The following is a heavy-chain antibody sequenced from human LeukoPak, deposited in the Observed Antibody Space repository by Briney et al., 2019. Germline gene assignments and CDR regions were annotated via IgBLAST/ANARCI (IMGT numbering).Heavy chain of an antibody. D-gene: IGHD3-22*01. CDR3: AKDSKYYDSSGYYFDY. J-gene: IGHJ4*02. Sequence: GGSLRLSCAASGFTFSSYAMSWVRQAPGKGLEWVSAISGSGGSSYYADSVKGRFTISRDNSKNTLYLQMNSLRAEDTAVYYCAKDSKYYDSSGYYFDYWGQGTLVTVSS. CDR1: GFTFSSYA. CDR2: ISGSGGSS. V-gene: IGHV3-23*01.